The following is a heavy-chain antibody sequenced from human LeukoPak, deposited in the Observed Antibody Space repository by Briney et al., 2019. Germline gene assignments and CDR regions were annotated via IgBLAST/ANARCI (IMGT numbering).Heavy chain of an antibody. D-gene: IGHD3-3*01. CDR2: NT. Sequence: TLSLTCTVSGGSISSGGYYWSWIRQHPGKGLEWIGYNTYYNPSLKSRVTISLDTSKNQFSLKLSSVTAADTAVYFCARAILTPSGYVWHFDLWGRGTLVTVSS. V-gene: IGHV4-31*03. CDR3: ARAILTPSGYVWHFDL. J-gene: IGHJ2*01. CDR1: GGSISSGGYY.